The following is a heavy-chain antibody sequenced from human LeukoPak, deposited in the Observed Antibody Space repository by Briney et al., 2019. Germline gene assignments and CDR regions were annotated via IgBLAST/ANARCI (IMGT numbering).Heavy chain of an antibody. CDR2: ISSSGSNI. J-gene: IGHJ6*03. CDR3: ARHEYTMVRVVRKSPYYYYMDV. D-gene: IGHD3-10*01. Sequence: GGSLRLSCAASRFIFSDYYMSWIRQAPGKGLEWVSYISSSGSNIYYADSVKGRFTISRDNAKNSLYLQLNSLRAEDTAVYQRARHEYTMVRVVRKSPYYYYMDVWGKGTTVTVSS. CDR1: RFIFSDYY. V-gene: IGHV3-11*04.